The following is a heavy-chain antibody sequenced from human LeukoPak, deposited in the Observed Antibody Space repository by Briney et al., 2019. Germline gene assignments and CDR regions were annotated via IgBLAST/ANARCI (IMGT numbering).Heavy chain of an antibody. D-gene: IGHD3-9*01. Sequence: AGGPLRLSCAASGFTFSSYAMSWVRQAPGKGLEWVSAISGSGGNTYYADSVKGRFTISRDNSKNTLYLQMNSLRAEDTAVYYCAKGDDWLFGAFDIWGQGTMVTVSS. V-gene: IGHV3-23*01. CDR2: ISGSGGNT. CDR1: GFTFSSYA. J-gene: IGHJ3*02. CDR3: AKGDDWLFGAFDI.